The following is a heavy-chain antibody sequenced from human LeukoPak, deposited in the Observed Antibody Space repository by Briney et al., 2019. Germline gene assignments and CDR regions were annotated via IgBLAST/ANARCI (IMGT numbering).Heavy chain of an antibody. CDR1: GGSISSYY. D-gene: IGHD3-9*01. J-gene: IGHJ4*02. CDR2: IYYSGST. Sequence: PSETLSLTCTVSGGSISSYYWSWIRQPPGKGLEWIGYIYYSGSTNYNPSLKSRVTISVDTSKNQFSLKLSSVTAADTAVYYCARFEGYDFLTGYAYYFDYWGQGILVTVSS. V-gene: IGHV4-59*01. CDR3: ARFEGYDFLTGYAYYFDY.